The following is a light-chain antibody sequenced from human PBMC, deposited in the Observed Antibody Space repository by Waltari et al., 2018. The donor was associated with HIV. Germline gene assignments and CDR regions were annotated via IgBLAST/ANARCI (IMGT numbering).Light chain of an antibody. V-gene: IGKV1-9*01. CDR1: QGISSY. Sequence: IQLTQSPSFLSASVGDSVTITCRASQGISSYVAWYQQHPGKAPQLLIYAASTLQSGVPSRFSGSGSGTEFTLTISSLQPEDFATYFCQHLNSYPLTFGGGTKVEIK. CDR3: QHLNSYPLT. J-gene: IGKJ4*01. CDR2: AAS.